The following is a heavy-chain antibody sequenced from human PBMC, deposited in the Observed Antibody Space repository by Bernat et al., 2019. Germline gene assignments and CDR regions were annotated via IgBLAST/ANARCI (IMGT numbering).Heavy chain of an antibody. CDR1: GFTFSSYS. CDR2: ITSSSSTK. CDR3: ARRSSGSSWYFDL. J-gene: IGHJ2*01. D-gene: IGHD3-10*01. V-gene: IGHV3-48*01. Sequence: EVQLVESGGGLVQPGGSLRLSCAASGFTFSSYSMNWVRQAPGKGLEWVSYITSSSSTKYYADSVKGRFTISRDNAKNSLYLQMNSLRAEDTAVYYCARRSSGSSWYFDLWGRGTLVTVSS.